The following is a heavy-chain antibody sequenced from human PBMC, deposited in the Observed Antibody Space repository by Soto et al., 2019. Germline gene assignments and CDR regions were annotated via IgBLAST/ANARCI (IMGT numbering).Heavy chain of an antibody. Sequence: QVQLVQSGAEVKKPGASVKVSCKASGDTFTDFYIHWVRQAPGQGLEWMGTVNPSGGHTTYAQHFLCRMNMTRDTSTRTLYMELTSVTSEDTAVYYCATGGHVVVLTAALGYWGQGTLVTVSS. CDR1: GDTFTDFY. CDR3: ATGGHVVVLTAALGY. CDR2: VNPSGGHT. J-gene: IGHJ4*02. V-gene: IGHV1-46*01. D-gene: IGHD2-21*02.